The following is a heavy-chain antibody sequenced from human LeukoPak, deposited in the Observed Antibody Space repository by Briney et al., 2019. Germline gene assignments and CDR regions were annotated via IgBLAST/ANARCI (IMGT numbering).Heavy chain of an antibody. V-gene: IGHV3-7*01. CDR2: IKQDGSEK. Sequence: PGGSLRLSCAASGFTFSSCWMSWVRQAPGKGLEWVANIKQDGSEKYYVDSVKGRFTISRDNAKNSLYLQMNSLRAEDTAVYYCARDSDFDYWGQGTLVTVSS. J-gene: IGHJ4*02. CDR3: ARDSDFDY. CDR1: GFTFSSCW.